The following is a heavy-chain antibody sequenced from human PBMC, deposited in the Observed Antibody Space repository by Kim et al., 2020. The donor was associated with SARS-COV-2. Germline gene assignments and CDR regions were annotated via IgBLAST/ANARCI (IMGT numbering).Heavy chain of an antibody. Sequence: YADSVKGRFTISRDNAKNSLYLQMNSLRDEDTAVYYCARSYGSGWCFDYWGQGTLVTVSS. D-gene: IGHD6-19*01. V-gene: IGHV3-48*02. J-gene: IGHJ4*02. CDR3: ARSYGSGWCFDY.